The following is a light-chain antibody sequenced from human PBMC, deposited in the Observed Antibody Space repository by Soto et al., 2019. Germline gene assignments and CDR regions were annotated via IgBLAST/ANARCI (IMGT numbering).Light chain of an antibody. Sequence: EIVLTQSPGTLSLSPGERVTLSCGASQSVPANYLAWYQHKPGQAPRLLIYGASNSATGIPDRFSVRGSGTDFTLTVSRLEPEDFAVYYGLQYGTPWWTFGQGARVEIK. V-gene: IGKV3-20*01. CDR1: QSVPANY. CDR2: GAS. CDR3: LQYGTPWWT. J-gene: IGKJ1*01.